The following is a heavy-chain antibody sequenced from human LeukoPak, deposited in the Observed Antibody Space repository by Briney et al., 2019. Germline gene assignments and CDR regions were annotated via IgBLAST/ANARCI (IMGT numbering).Heavy chain of an antibody. D-gene: IGHD2-15*01. CDR1: GFTFSSYW. Sequence: HPGGSLRLSCAASGFTFSSYWMSWVRQAPGKGLEWVANIKQDGSEKYYVDSVKGRFTISRDNAKNSLYLQMNSLRAEDTAVYYCARLFHGSCFLPFLFWGQGTLVTVSS. V-gene: IGHV3-7*01. J-gene: IGHJ4*02. CDR3: ARLFHGSCFLPFLF. CDR2: IKQDGSEK.